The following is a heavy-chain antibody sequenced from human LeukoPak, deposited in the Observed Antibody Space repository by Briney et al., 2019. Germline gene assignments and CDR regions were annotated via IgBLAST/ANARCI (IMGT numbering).Heavy chain of an antibody. CDR3: ARLRGYYFDY. Sequence: GGSLRLSCAASGFTFSSYTMNWVRQAPGKGLEWVSSITSSSSHIYYADSVKGRFTISRDNAKNSLFLQMNSLRAEDTAVYYCARLRGYYFDYWGQGTLVTVPS. D-gene: IGHD3-22*01. J-gene: IGHJ4*02. CDR2: ITSSSSHI. V-gene: IGHV3-21*01. CDR1: GFTFSSYT.